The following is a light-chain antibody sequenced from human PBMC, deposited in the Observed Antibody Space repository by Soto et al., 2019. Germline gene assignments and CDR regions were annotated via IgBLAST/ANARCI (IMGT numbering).Light chain of an antibody. Sequence: DIEMTRSPSSLSASVGDSVTITCRASQSISNYLNWYQQKPGKAPKLLVYAASSLQSGVPSRFSGSGSGTDFTLTISSLQPEDFAAHYCQQSYSTPFTFGPGTKVDIK. CDR2: AAS. V-gene: IGKV1-39*01. J-gene: IGKJ3*01. CDR1: QSISNY. CDR3: QQSYSTPFT.